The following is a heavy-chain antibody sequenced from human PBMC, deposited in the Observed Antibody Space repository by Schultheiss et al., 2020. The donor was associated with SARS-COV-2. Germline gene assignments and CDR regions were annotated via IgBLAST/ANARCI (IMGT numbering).Heavy chain of an antibody. CDR2: ISAYNGNT. J-gene: IGHJ4*02. CDR1: GYTFTGYY. CDR3: ARGRGSNYINDY. D-gene: IGHD4-11*01. V-gene: IGHV1-2*02. Sequence: ASVKVSCKASGYTFTGYYMHWVRQAPGQGLEWMGWISAYNGNTNYAQKFQGRVTITRNTSISTAYMELRSLRSDDTAVYYCARGRGSNYINDYWGQGTLVTVSS.